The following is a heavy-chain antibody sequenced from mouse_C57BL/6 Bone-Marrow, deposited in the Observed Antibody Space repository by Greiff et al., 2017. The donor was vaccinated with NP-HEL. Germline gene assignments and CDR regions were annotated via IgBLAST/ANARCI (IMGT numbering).Heavy chain of an antibody. V-gene: IGHV1-81*01. D-gene: IGHD2-4*01. CDR2: IYPRSGNT. CDR1: GYTFTSYG. J-gene: IGHJ2*01. Sequence: QVHVKQSGAELARPGASVKLSCKASGYTFTSYGISWVKQRTGQGLEWIGEIYPRSGNTYYNEKFKGKATLTADKSSSTAYMELRSLTSEDSAVYFCASLYDYDGFDYWGQGTTLTVSS. CDR3: ASLYDYDGFDY.